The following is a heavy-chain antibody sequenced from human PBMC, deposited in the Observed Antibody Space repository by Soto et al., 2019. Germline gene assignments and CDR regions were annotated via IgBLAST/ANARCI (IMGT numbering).Heavy chain of an antibody. CDR3: ASFSYGARGFDY. J-gene: IGHJ4*02. CDR1: GFTFSSYS. Sequence: GGSLRLSCAASGFTFSSYSMNWVRQAPGKGLEWVSYISSSSTIYYADSVKGRFTISRDNAKNSLYLQMNSLRDEDTAVYYCASFSYGARGFDYWGQGTLVTVS. V-gene: IGHV3-48*02. D-gene: IGHD4-17*01. CDR2: ISSSSTI.